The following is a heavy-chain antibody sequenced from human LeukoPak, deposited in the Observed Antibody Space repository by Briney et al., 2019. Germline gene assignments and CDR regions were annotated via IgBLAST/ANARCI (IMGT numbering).Heavy chain of an antibody. Sequence: PSETLSLTCTVSGGSIISSSYYWGWIRQPPGKGLEWIGSIYYSGSTYYNPSLKTRVTISVDTSKNQFSLKLSSVTAADTAVYYCARDRGVVPAAMYWFDPWGQGTLVTVSS. CDR3: ARDRGVVPAAMYWFDP. CDR1: GGSIISSSYY. V-gene: IGHV4-39*07. D-gene: IGHD2-2*01. J-gene: IGHJ5*02. CDR2: IYYSGST.